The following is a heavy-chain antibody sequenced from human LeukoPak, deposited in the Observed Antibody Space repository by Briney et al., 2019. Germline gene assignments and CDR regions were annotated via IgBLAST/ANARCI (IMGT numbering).Heavy chain of an antibody. D-gene: IGHD3-16*02. Sequence: PSETLSLTCTVSGGSISSSSCYWGWIRQPPGKGLEWIGSIYYSGSTYYNPSLKSRVTISVDTSKNQFSLKLSSVTAADTAVYYCARDENGYVWGSFRAWGQGTLVTVSS. CDR2: IYYSGST. V-gene: IGHV4-39*07. J-gene: IGHJ5*02. CDR1: GGSISSSSCY. CDR3: ARDENGYVWGSFRA.